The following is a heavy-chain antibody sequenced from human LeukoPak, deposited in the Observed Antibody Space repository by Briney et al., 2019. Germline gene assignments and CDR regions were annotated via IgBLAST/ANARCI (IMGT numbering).Heavy chain of an antibody. V-gene: IGHV3-23*01. CDR2: ISGSGGRT. CDR3: AKDNGSGWYGGGFDG. Sequence: GGSLRLSCAASGFTFSSYAMSWVRQAPGKGLEWVSAISGSGGRTYYADSVKGRFTISRDNSKNTLYLQMNSLRAEDTAVYYCAKDNGSGWYGGGFDGWGQGTLVTVGS. J-gene: IGHJ5*02. D-gene: IGHD6-19*01. CDR1: GFTFSSYA.